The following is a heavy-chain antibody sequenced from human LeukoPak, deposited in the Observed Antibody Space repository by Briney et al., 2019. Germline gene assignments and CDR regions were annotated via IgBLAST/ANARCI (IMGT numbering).Heavy chain of an antibody. Sequence: PSETLSLTCTVSGGSISSYYWSWIGQPPGKGLEWIGFIYYSGSTNYSPSLKSRVTISVDTSKNQFSLKLSSVTAADMGVYYCAKSRDGYNNYQFDYWGQGTLVTVSS. CDR1: GGSISSYY. V-gene: IGHV4-59*08. CDR3: AKSRDGYNNYQFDY. CDR2: IYYSGST. D-gene: IGHD5-24*01. J-gene: IGHJ4*02.